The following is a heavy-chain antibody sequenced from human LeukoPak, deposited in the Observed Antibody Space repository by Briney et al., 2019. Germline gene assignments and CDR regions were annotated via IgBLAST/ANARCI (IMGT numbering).Heavy chain of an antibody. J-gene: IGHJ5*02. CDR2: IKQDGSEK. D-gene: IGHD6-13*01. CDR3: ARGEDKRSSVFGIAAST. Sequence: SGGSLRLSCVASGLTFSSYWMSWVRQAPGKGLEWVANIKQDGSEKYYVDSVKGRFTISRDNAKNSLYLQMSSLRAEDTAVYYCARGEDKRSSVFGIAASTWGQGTLVTVSS. V-gene: IGHV3-7*01. CDR1: GLTFSSYW.